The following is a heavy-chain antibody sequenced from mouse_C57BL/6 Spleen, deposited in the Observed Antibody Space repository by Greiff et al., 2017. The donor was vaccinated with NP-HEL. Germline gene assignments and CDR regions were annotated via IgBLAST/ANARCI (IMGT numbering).Heavy chain of an antibody. CDR1: GYTFTSYW. V-gene: IGHV1-59*01. CDR2: IDPSDSYT. Sequence: VQLQQPGAELVRPGTSVKLSCKASGYTFTSYWMHWVKQRPGQGLEWIGVIDPSDSYTNYNQKFKGKATLTVDTSSSTAYMQLSSLTSEDSAVYYCARYGGSNGDWDFDVWGTGTTVTVSS. CDR3: ARYGGSNGDWDFDV. J-gene: IGHJ1*03. D-gene: IGHD1-1*01.